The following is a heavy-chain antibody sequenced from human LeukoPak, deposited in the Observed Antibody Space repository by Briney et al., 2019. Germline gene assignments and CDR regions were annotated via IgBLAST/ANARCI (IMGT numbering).Heavy chain of an antibody. CDR2: IYHSGST. J-gene: IGHJ3*02. CDR1: GGSISSSNW. Sequence: SGTLSLTCAVSGGSISSSNWWGWVRQPPGKGLEWIGEIYHSGSTNYNPSLKSRVTISVDKSKNQFSLKLSSVTAADTAVYYCARDGGGYCSSTSCWAFDIWGQGTMVTVSS. CDR3: ARDGGGYCSSTSCWAFDI. V-gene: IGHV4-4*02. D-gene: IGHD2-2*01.